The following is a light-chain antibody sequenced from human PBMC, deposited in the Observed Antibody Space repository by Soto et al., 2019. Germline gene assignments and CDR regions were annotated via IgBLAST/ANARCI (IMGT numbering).Light chain of an antibody. CDR1: QSLLYSSNNKNY. CDR2: WAS. J-gene: IGKJ4*01. V-gene: IGKV4-1*01. CDR3: QQYYSTLALT. Sequence: DIMMTQSPDSLAVSLGERATINCKSSQSLLYSSNNKNYLAWYQQKPGQPPKLLFYWASTRESGVPERFNGSGSGADFTLTISSLQAEDVAVYYCQQYYSTLALTFGGGTKVEIK.